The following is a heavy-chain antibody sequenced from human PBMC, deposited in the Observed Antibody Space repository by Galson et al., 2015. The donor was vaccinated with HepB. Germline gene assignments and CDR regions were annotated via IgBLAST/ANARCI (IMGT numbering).Heavy chain of an antibody. CDR2: VTNNGGST. J-gene: IGHJ4*02. Sequence: SLRLSCAASGFTFSSYAMHWVRQAPGKGLEYVSGVTNNGGSTYHADSVKGRFTISRDNSKNTLYLQMTSLRSEDTAVYYCVSGSNWYGDYWGQGTLVTVSS. CDR1: GFTFSSYA. CDR3: VSGSNWYGDY. D-gene: IGHD6-13*01. V-gene: IGHV3-64D*06.